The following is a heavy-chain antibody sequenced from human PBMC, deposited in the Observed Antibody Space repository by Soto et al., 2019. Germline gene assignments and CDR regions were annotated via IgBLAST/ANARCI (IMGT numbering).Heavy chain of an antibody. D-gene: IGHD3-10*01. V-gene: IGHV4-39*01. Sequence: LSETLSLTCTVSGGSISSSSYYWGCIRQPPGKGLEWIGSIYYSGNTYYNPSLKSRVTISVDTAKNQFSLKLSSVTAADTAVYYCARQYYFGSGSYYNRPLDFWGQGTLVTVS. CDR2: IYYSGNT. CDR3: ARQYYFGSGSYYNRPLDF. CDR1: GGSISSSSYY. J-gene: IGHJ4*02.